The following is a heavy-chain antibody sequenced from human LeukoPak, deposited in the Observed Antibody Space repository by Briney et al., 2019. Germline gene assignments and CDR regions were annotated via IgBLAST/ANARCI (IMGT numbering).Heavy chain of an antibody. CDR3: ARLAATVTTRVLDY. CDR1: GYSFINYW. J-gene: IGHJ4*02. D-gene: IGHD4-17*01. V-gene: IGHV5-10-1*01. Sequence: GESLKISCKASGYSFINYWICWVRQLPGKGLEWTGRIDPSDSYTNSNPSFQGHVTMSVDKSISTAYLQRSSLKASDTAMYYCARLAATVTTRVLDYWGQGTLVTVSS. CDR2: IDPSDSYT.